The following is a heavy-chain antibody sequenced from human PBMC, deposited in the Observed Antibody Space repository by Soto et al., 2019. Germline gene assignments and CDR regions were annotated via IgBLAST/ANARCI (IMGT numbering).Heavy chain of an antibody. CDR1: GGSISSYY. D-gene: IGHD2-15*01. Sequence: SETLSLTCTVSGGSISSYYWSWIRQPPGKGLEWIGYINYSGSTNYNPSLKSRVTISLDTSKNQFSLKLSSVTAADTAVYYCARDVGYCSGVSCHTRGIYYGMDVWGQGTTVTVSS. CDR3: ARDVGYCSGVSCHTRGIYYGMDV. CDR2: INYSGST. J-gene: IGHJ6*02. V-gene: IGHV4-59*01.